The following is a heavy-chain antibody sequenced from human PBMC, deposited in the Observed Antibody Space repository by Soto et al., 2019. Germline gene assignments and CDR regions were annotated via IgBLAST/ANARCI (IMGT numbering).Heavy chain of an antibody. J-gene: IGHJ4*02. CDR1: GFTFGDYA. D-gene: IGHD6-19*01. CDR2: ISWNSGSI. V-gene: IGHV3-9*03. Sequence: GGSLRLSCAASGFTFGDYAMQWVRQAPGKGLEWVSAISWNSGSIDYADSVKGRFTISRDNAKNSLYLQMNSLRAEDMALYYCAKSHTTSGWYVTTDYWGQGTRVTVSS. CDR3: AKSHTTSGWYVTTDY.